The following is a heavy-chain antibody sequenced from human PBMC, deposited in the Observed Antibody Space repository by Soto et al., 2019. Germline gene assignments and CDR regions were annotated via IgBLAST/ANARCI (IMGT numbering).Heavy chain of an antibody. J-gene: IGHJ4*02. CDR1: GGSISPNY. CDR3: ARYLGVSGGNDY. D-gene: IGHD2-15*01. CDR2: IYHSGST. Sequence: SETLSLTCSVSGGSISPNYWSWIRQPPGKGLEWIGYIYHSGSTNYNPSLRSRVTISIDTSNNRFSLKLNSVTAADTAVYYCARYLGVSGGNDYWGQGTLVT. V-gene: IGHV4-59*08.